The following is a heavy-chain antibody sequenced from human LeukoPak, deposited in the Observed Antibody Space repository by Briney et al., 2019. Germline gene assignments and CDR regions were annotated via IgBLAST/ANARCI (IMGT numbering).Heavy chain of an antibody. Sequence: GGSLRLSCAASGFTFDDYAMHWVRQAPGKGLEWVSGIGWNSGSIGYADSVKGRFTISRDNAKNSLYLQMNSLRAEDTALYYCAKELDYWGQGTLVTVSS. CDR3: AKELDY. CDR2: IGWNSGSI. V-gene: IGHV3-9*01. J-gene: IGHJ4*02. CDR1: GFTFDDYA.